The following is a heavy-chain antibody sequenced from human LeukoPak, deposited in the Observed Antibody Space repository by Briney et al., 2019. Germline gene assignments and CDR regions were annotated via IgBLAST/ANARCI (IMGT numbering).Heavy chain of an antibody. CDR1: GGSFSGHY. D-gene: IGHD3-16*01. CDR2: INHSGST. Sequence: PSETLSLTCAVYGGSFSGHYWTWIRQPPGKGLEWIGEINHSGSTNYNPSLKSRVTISVDTSKNQFSLKVSSVTAADTAVYYCARVKDPGGYYYYYHMDIWGKGNTVTVSS. J-gene: IGHJ6*03. CDR3: ARVKDPGGYYYYYHMDI. V-gene: IGHV4-34*01.